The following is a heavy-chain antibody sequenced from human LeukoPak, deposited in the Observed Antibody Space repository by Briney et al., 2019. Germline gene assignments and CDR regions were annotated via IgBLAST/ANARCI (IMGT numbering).Heavy chain of an antibody. D-gene: IGHD3-10*01. CDR1: GFTFSSYA. J-gene: IGHJ4*02. Sequence: GGSLRLSCAASGFTFSSYAMSWVRQAPGKGPEWVSAISGSGGSTYYADSVKGRFTISRDNSKNTLYLQMNSLRAEDTAVYYCAKSRGWDTAFDYWGQGTLVTVPS. CDR3: AKSRGWDTAFDY. V-gene: IGHV3-23*01. CDR2: ISGSGGST.